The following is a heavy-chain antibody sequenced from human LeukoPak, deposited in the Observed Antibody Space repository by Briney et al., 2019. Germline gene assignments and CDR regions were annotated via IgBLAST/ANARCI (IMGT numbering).Heavy chain of an antibody. D-gene: IGHD1-26*01. Sequence: SVKVSCKASGGTFSSYAISWVRQAPGQGLEWMGRIIPVLGIANYAQKFQGRVTITADKSTSTAYMELSSLRSEDTAVYYCARAVDSGSYDYWGQGTLVTVSS. CDR2: IIPVLGIA. CDR3: ARAVDSGSYDY. V-gene: IGHV1-69*04. J-gene: IGHJ4*02. CDR1: GGTFSSYA.